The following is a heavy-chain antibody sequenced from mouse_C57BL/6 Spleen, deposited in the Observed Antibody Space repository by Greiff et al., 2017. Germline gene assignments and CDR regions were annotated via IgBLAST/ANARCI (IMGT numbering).Heavy chain of an antibody. CDR3: ARSECYDQFAY. D-gene: IGHD2-12*01. V-gene: IGHV14-3*01. CDR2: IDHANGNT. CDR1: GFNIKNTY. J-gene: IGHJ3*01. Sequence: VQLQPSVAELVRPGASVKLSCTASGFNIKNTYMHWVKQRPEQGLEWIGRIDHANGNTKYAPKFQGTATITADTSYNPAYLQLRSLTSEDTAIYYLARSECYDQFAYWGQGTLVTVSA.